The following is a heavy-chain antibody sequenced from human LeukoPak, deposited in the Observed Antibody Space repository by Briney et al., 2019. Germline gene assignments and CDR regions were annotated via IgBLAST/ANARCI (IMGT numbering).Heavy chain of an antibody. CDR3: ARAPYSTGRGYYFDY. Sequence: PGRSLRLSCAASGFTFSYYWMHWVRQAPGKGLVWDSRINHDGSSTTYADSVKGRFSISRDNAKNMLYLQMNSLRAEDTAVYFCARAPYSTGRGYYFDYWGQGALVTVSS. D-gene: IGHD2-8*02. CDR1: GFTFSYYW. CDR2: INHDGSST. V-gene: IGHV3-74*01. J-gene: IGHJ4*02.